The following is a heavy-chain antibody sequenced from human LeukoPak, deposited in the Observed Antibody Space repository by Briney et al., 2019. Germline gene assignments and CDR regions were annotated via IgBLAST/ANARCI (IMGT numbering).Heavy chain of an antibody. CDR1: GGSISTYY. Sequence: SETLSLTCTVSGGSISTYYWNWIRQPPGKGLEWIGYIYHSGGTNYNPSLQSRVTISVDTSKNQFSLNLNSVTAADTAVYYCARGGAARLHFQNWGQGTLATVSS. J-gene: IGHJ1*01. CDR3: ARGGAARLHFQN. CDR2: IYHSGGT. D-gene: IGHD6-6*01. V-gene: IGHV4-59*01.